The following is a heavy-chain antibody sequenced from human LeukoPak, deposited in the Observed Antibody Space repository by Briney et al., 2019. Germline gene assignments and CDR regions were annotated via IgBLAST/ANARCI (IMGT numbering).Heavy chain of an antibody. Sequence: PSQTLSLTCTVSGGSISSGGYYWSWIRQPPGKGLEWIGYIYYSGSTNYNPSLKSRVTISVDTSKNQFSLKLSSVTAADTAVYYCARHYHYYGSGSYWYDAFDIWGQGTMVTVSS. D-gene: IGHD3-10*01. J-gene: IGHJ3*02. V-gene: IGHV4-61*08. CDR3: ARHYHYYGSGSYWYDAFDI. CDR1: GGSISSGGYY. CDR2: IYYSGST.